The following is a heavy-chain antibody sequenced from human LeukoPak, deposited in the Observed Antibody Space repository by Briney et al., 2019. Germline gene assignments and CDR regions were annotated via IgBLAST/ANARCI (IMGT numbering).Heavy chain of an antibody. J-gene: IGHJ2*01. CDR3: ARRRGYSYGFSWWYFDL. CDR1: GGSISSDNYY. D-gene: IGHD5-18*01. Sequence: SETLSLTCTVSGGSISSDNYYWSWIRQPAGKGLEWIGRIYSSGSTNYNPSLKSRVTISVDTSNNQFSLKLSPVTAADTAVYYCARRRGYSYGFSWWYFDLWGRGTLVTVSS. V-gene: IGHV4-61*02. CDR2: IYSSGST.